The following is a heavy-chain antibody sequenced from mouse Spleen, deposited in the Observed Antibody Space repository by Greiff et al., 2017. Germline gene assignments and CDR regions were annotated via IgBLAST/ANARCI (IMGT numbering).Heavy chain of an antibody. V-gene: IGHV1-82*01. CDR2: IYPGDGDT. Sequence: VQLQQSGPELVKPGASVKISCKASGYAFSSSWMNWVKQRPGKGLEWIGRIYPGDGDTNYNGKFKGKATLTADKSSSTAYMQLSSLTSEDSAVYFCAREGDYGNRFAYWGQGTLVTVSA. D-gene: IGHD2-1*01. CDR1: GYAFSSSW. CDR3: AREGDYGNRFAY. J-gene: IGHJ3*01.